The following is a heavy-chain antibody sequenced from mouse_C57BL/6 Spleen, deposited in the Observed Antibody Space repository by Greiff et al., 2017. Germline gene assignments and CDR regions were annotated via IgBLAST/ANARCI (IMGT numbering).Heavy chain of an antibody. J-gene: IGHJ2*01. CDR2: ISDGGSYT. CDR1: GFTFSSYA. V-gene: IGHV5-4*03. D-gene: IGHD2-1*01. Sequence: EVKLVESGGGLVKPGGSLKLSCAASGFTFSSYAMSWVRQTPEKRLEWVATISDGGSYTYSPDNVKGRFTISRDNAKNNLYLQMRQLKSEDTSMYYCAQMGIYYGNPYYFDYWGQGTTLTVSS. CDR3: AQMGIYYGNPYYFDY.